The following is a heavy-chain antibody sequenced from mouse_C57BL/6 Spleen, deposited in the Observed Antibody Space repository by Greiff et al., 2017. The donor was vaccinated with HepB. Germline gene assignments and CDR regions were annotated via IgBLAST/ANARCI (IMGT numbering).Heavy chain of an antibody. J-gene: IGHJ2*01. CDR2: IYPGDGDT. CDR3: ARDHYGNYCYFDY. CDR1: GYAFSSSW. D-gene: IGHD2-1*01. Sequence: LQESGPELVKPGASVKISCKASGYAFSSSWMNWVKQRPGKGLEWIGRIYPGDGDTNYNGKFKGKATLTADKSSSTAYMQLSSLTSEDSAVYFCARDHYGNYCYFDYWGQGTTLTVSS. V-gene: IGHV1-82*01.